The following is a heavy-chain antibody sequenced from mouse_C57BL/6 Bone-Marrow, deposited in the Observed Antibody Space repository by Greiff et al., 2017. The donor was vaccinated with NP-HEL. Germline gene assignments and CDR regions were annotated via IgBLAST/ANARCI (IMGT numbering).Heavy chain of an antibody. CDR2: INPYNGDT. V-gene: IGHV1-20*01. J-gene: IGHJ4*01. D-gene: IGHD2-3*01. CDR1: GYSFTGYF. Sequence: EVKLVESGPELVKPGDSVKISCKASGYSFTGYFMNWVMQSHGKSLEWIGRINPYNGDTFYNQKFKGKATLTVDKSSSTAHMELRSLTSEDSAVYYCARIRWLLRDAMDYWGQGTSVTVSS. CDR3: ARIRWLLRDAMDY.